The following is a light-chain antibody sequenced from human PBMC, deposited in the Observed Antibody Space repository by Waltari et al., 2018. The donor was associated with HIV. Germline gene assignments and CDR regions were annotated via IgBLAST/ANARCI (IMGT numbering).Light chain of an antibody. V-gene: IGLV2-11*01. Sequence: QSALTQPRSVSGSPGQSVTVPCTEASSDLGGYDAGHWHQQHPGKAPHPTSYDVTQRPSGVAGRFSGSRSGDTASRTISGLQADDEADYYCCSYAGSYSYVFGAGTRVIVL. CDR3: CSYAGSYSYV. CDR1: SSDLGGYDA. J-gene: IGLJ1*01. CDR2: DVT.